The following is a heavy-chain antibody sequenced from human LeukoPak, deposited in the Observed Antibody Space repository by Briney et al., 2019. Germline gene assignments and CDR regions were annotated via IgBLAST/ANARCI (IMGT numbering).Heavy chain of an antibody. V-gene: IGHV1-3*01. J-gene: IGHJ3*02. CDR3: GLAGDWDAFDI. Sequence: ASVKVSCKTSGYTFTTCAVHWVRQAPGQRLEWMGWIHAGSGNTKYSQKLQGRVAIARDTSASTTYMELTSLRIEDTAVYTIGLAGDWDAFDIWGLGTMVTVSS. CDR2: IHAGSGNT. CDR1: GYTFTTCA. D-gene: IGHD6-19*01.